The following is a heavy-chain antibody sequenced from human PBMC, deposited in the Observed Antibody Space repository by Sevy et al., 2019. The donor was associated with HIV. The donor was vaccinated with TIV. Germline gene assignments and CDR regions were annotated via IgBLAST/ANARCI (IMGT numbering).Heavy chain of an antibody. CDR2: ISAYNGNT. CDR3: ATDVLRYFDWFKNHYYYGMDV. CDR1: GYTFTSYG. Sequence: ASVKVSCKASGYTFTSYGISWVRQAPGQGLEWVGWISAYNGNTNYAQKLQGRVTMTTDTSTSTAYMELRSLRSDDTAVYYCATDVLRYFDWFKNHYYYGMDVWGQGTTVTVSS. J-gene: IGHJ6*02. V-gene: IGHV1-18*01. D-gene: IGHD3-9*01.